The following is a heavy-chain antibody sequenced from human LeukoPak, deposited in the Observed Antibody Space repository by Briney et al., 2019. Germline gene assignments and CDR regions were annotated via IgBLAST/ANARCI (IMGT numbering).Heavy chain of an antibody. CDR1: GFTFSSYA. CDR3: AREYGGNSYYFDY. V-gene: IGHV3-66*01. D-gene: IGHD4-23*01. J-gene: IGHJ4*02. Sequence: GGSLRLSCAASGFTFSSYAMSWVRQAPGKGLEWVSVIYSGGTTYYADSVQGRFTISRDNSKNTLFLQMNSLRAEDTAVYYCAREYGGNSYYFDYWGQGTLVTVSS. CDR2: IYSGGTT.